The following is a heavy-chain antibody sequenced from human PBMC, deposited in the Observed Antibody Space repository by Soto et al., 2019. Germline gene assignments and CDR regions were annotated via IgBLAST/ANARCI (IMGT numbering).Heavy chain of an antibody. CDR1: GYTFTSYD. CDR3: ARGREYYDFWSGYASGWFGP. D-gene: IGHD3-3*01. J-gene: IGHJ5*02. Sequence: ASVKVSCKASGYTFTSYDINWVRQATGQGLEWMGWMNPNSGNTGYAQKFQGRVTMTRNTSISTAYMELSSLRSEDTAVYYCARGREYYDFWSGYASGWFGPWGQGTLVTVSS. V-gene: IGHV1-8*01. CDR2: MNPNSGNT.